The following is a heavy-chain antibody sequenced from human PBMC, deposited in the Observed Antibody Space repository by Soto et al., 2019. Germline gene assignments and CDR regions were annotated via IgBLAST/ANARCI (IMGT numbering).Heavy chain of an antibody. Sequence: QVQLVQSGAEVKKPGASVKVSCKVSGHTLTELSMHWVRQAPGKGLEWMGGFDPEDGETISAQKFQGRVTMTEDTSSDPTHLELSRPRSGDTAVYYWAAGGTRWLHSPFDYWGQGTLVTISS. J-gene: IGHJ4*02. D-gene: IGHD1-1*01. V-gene: IGHV1-24*01. CDR1: GHTLTELS. CDR2: FDPEDGET. CDR3: AAGGTRWLHSPFDY.